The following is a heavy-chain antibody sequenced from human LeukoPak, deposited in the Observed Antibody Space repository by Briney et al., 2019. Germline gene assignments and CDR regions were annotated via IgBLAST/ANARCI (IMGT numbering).Heavy chain of an antibody. CDR2: ISYDGSNK. D-gene: IGHD2-2*01. CDR1: GLTFSSYG. CDR3: AKAHSTSYSLYYYYYGMDV. J-gene: IGHJ6*02. Sequence: GRSLRLSCAASGLTFSSYGMHWVRQAPGKGLEWVAVISYDGSNKYYADSVKGRFTISRDNSKNTLYLQMNSLRAEDTAVYYCAKAHSTSYSLYYYYYGMDVWGQGTTVTVSS. V-gene: IGHV3-30*18.